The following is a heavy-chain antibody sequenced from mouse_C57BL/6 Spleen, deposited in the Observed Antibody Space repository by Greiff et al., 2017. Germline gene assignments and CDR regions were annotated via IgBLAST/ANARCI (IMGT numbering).Heavy chain of an antibody. CDR1: GYPFTSSW. Sequence: QVKLKQPGAELVKPGASVKLSCKASGYPFTSSWMQWVQQRPGQGLEWIGEIDPSDSFTNYNQKFKGKAPLPVDTSSSTAYMQLRSLTSEDSAVYYCARRIHYGSPYVDYWGQGTTLTVSS. V-gene: IGHV1-50*01. CDR3: ARRIHYGSPYVDY. D-gene: IGHD1-1*01. J-gene: IGHJ2*01. CDR2: IDPSDSFT.